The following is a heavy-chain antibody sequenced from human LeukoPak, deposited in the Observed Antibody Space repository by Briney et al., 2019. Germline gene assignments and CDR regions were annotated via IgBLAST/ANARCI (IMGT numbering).Heavy chain of an antibody. CDR1: GFTFDDYA. Sequence: PGGSLRLSCAASGFTFDDYAMHWVRQAPGKGLEWVSGISWNSGSIGYADSVKGRFTISRDNAKNSLYLQMNSLRAEDTALYYCAKGLRFAAADPDYWGQGTLVTVSS. CDR3: AKGLRFAAADPDY. CDR2: ISWNSGSI. J-gene: IGHJ4*02. D-gene: IGHD6-13*01. V-gene: IGHV3-9*01.